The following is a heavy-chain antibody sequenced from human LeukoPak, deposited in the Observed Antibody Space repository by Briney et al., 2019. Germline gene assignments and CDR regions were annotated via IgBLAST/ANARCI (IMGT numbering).Heavy chain of an antibody. CDR2: INHSGST. V-gene: IGHV4-34*01. CDR1: GGSFSGYY. J-gene: IGHJ4*02. CDR3: ASLIAATGY. D-gene: IGHD6-6*01. Sequence: PSETLSLTCAVYGGSFSGYYWSWIRQPPGKGLEWIGEINHSGSTNYNPSLKGRVTISVDTSKNQFSLKLSSVTAADTAVYYCASLIAATGYWDQGTLVTVSS.